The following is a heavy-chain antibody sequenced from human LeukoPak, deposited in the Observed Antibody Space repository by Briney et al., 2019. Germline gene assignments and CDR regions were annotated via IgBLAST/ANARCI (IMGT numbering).Heavy chain of an antibody. V-gene: IGHV3-48*01. CDR3: AGRRSSGWYAY. D-gene: IGHD6-19*01. CDR1: GFTFSSHS. Sequence: PGGSLRLSCAASGFTFSSHSMNWVRQAPGKGLEWVSYISSSSSTIYYADSVKGRFTISRDNAKNSLYLQMNSLRAEDTAVYYCAGRRSSGWYAYWGQGTLVTVSS. J-gene: IGHJ4*02. CDR2: ISSSSSTI.